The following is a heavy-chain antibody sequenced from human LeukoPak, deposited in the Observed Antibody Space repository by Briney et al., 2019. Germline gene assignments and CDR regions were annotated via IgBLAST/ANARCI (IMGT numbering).Heavy chain of an antibody. D-gene: IGHD5-24*01. CDR1: GGSFSGYY. J-gene: IGHJ5*02. V-gene: IGHV4-34*01. CDR3: ARHGPGFDP. CDR2: INHSGST. Sequence: SETLSLTCAVYGGSFSGYYWSWIRQPPGKGLEWMGEINHSGSTNYNPSLKSRVTISVDTSKNQFSLKLSSVPAADTAVYYCARHGPGFDPWGQGTLVTVSS.